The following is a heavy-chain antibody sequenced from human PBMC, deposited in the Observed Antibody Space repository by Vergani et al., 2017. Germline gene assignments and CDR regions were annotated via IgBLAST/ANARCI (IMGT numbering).Heavy chain of an antibody. CDR3: ADLYDDDGFSPF. Sequence: EVQLLESGGGSAQPGESLRLSCVASGVTFTAHGLNWVRQAPGKGLEWVSGISGQNFRTHYADSVEGRFTISRDDSKNTVYLQINSLRAEDTAFYYCADLYDDDGFSPFWGQGTLVTVSS. CDR1: GVTFTAHG. CDR2: ISGQNFRT. J-gene: IGHJ4*02. V-gene: IGHV3-23*01. D-gene: IGHD3-16*01.